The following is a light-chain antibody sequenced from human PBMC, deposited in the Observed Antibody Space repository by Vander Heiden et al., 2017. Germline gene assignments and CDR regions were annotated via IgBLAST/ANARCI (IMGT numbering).Light chain of an antibody. CDR1: RSNIATNY. CDR3: ASWDESLSGVV. Sequence: QSVLTQPPSASGTPGQGVRISCSGSRSNIATNYVYWYQQLPGTAPKLLIYMSSQRPSGVPDRFSGSKSGTSASLAISGLRSEDEADYYCASWDESLSGVVFGGGTKLTVL. J-gene: IGLJ2*01. V-gene: IGLV1-47*01. CDR2: MSS.